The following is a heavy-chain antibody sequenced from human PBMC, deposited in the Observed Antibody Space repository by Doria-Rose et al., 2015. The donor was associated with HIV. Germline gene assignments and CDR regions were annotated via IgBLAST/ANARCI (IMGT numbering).Heavy chain of an antibody. CDR1: GGSISHYY. J-gene: IGHJ4*02. V-gene: IGHV4-59*01. CDR2: ICYTGST. D-gene: IGHD1-26*01. CDR3: ARVLSGTYDY. Sequence: QVQLQESGPGLVKPSETLSLTCSVSGGSISHYYWSWIRQPPGKGLEYIGDICYTGSTNYSPSLKSRVSIPIDTSKTKFSLRLSSVTAADTAVYYCARVLSGTYDYWGQGTLVTVSS.